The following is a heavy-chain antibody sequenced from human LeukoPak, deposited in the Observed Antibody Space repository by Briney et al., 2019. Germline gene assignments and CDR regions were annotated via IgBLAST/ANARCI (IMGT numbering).Heavy chain of an antibody. V-gene: IGHV1-69*01. D-gene: IGHD3-22*01. CDR1: GYSFTSYW. J-gene: IGHJ5*02. CDR2: IIPIFGTA. CDR3: ARDHHYSSGYYYGFDP. Sequence: KISCKGSGYSFTSYWISWVRQAPGQGLEWMGGIIPIFGTANYAQKFQGRVTITADESTSTAYMELSSLRSEDTAVYYCARDHHYSSGYYYGFDPWGQGTLVTVSS.